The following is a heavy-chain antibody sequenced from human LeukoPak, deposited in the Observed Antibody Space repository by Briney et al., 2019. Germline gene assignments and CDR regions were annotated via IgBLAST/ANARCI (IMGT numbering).Heavy chain of an antibody. D-gene: IGHD3-16*02. J-gene: IGHJ4*02. V-gene: IGHV3-30-3*01. CDR3: ARSRDTYYDYVWGSYRLYNEFDY. CDR2: ISYDGSNK. Sequence: PGGSLRLSCAASGFTFSSYAMHWVRQAPGKGLGWVAVISYDGSNKYYADSVKGRFTISRDNSKNTLYLQMNSLRAEDTAVYYCARSRDTYYDYVWGSYRLYNEFDYWGQGTLVTVSS. CDR1: GFTFSSYA.